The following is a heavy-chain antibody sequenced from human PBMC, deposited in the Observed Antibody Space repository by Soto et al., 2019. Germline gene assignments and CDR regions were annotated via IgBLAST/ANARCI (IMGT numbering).Heavy chain of an antibody. D-gene: IGHD2-15*01. J-gene: IGHJ6*02. CDR3: ARGGGVKLAVTHYYGMDV. Sequence: ASVKVSCKASGGDFNNFAITWVRQAPGQGLEWMGGIIPIFGTPNYARKFQGRLTIIADESTTTVHMELSSLRSDDTAVYYCARGGGVKLAVTHYYGMDVWGQGTTVTVSS. CDR2: IIPIFGTP. CDR1: GGDFNNFA. V-gene: IGHV1-69*13.